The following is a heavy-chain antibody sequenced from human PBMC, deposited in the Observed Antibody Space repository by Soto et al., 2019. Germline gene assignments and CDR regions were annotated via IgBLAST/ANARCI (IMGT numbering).Heavy chain of an antibody. V-gene: IGHV1-3*04. Sequence: QVQLVQSGAEVKMPGASVRVSCKASGYTFTTNSMHWVRQAPGKRPEWMGWINTDNGNTKYSKEFQDRVTITKDTSASTAYMALSSLRSEDTAIYYCARDSTNTWWGSWYWGPGTLVTVSS. J-gene: IGHJ4*02. CDR2: INTDNGNT. CDR3: ARDSTNTWWGSWY. CDR1: GYTFTTNS. D-gene: IGHD2-8*02.